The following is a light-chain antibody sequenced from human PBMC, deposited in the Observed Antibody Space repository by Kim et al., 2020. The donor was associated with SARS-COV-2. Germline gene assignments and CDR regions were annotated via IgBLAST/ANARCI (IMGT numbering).Light chain of an antibody. J-gene: IGLJ2*01. V-gene: IGLV2-8*01. CDR3: SSYAGSYNLV. CDR2: EVT. Sequence: GQAVTISCTGTSSDVGGFNYVSWYQQPPGKAPKLMIYEVTKRPSGVPDRFSGSKSGNTASLTVSGLQAEDEAEYYCSSYAGSYNLVFGGGTQLTVL. CDR1: SSDVGGFNY.